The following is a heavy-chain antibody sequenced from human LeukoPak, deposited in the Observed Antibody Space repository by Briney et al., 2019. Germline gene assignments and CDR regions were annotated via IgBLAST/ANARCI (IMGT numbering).Heavy chain of an antibody. Sequence: GGSLRLSCAASGFTFSSYNMNWVRQAPGKGLGWVSYISGRSSYIYYADSLKGRFTISRDNAKNSLYLQMNSLRAEDTAVYYCARDGGAGSYYFDYWGQGTLVTVSS. D-gene: IGHD6-19*01. J-gene: IGHJ4*02. CDR2: ISGRSSYI. CDR1: GFTFSSYN. V-gene: IGHV3-21*01. CDR3: ARDGGAGSYYFDY.